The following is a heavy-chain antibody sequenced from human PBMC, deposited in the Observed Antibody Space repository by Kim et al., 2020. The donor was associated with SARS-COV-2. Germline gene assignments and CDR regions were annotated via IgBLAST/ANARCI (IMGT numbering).Heavy chain of an antibody. CDR3: ARGGGLRRITMVRGVNSFFRFDP. D-gene: IGHD3-10*01. Sequence: ASVKVSCKASGYTFTGYYMHWVRQAPGQGLEWMGRINPNSGGTNYAQKFQGRVTMTRDTSISTAYMELSRLRSDDTAVYYCARGGGLRRITMVRGVNSFFRFDPWGQGTLVTVSS. J-gene: IGHJ5*02. CDR2: INPNSGGT. V-gene: IGHV1-2*06. CDR1: GYTFTGYY.